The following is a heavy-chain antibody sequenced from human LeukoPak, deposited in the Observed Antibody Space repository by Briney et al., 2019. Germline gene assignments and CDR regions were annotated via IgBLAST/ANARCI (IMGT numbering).Heavy chain of an antibody. CDR1: GDSVSSNSAAA. CDR2: TYYRSKWYS. V-gene: IGHV6-1*01. J-gene: IGHJ4*02. CDR3: ARDDYYFDY. Sequence: SQTLSLTCAISGDSVSSNSAAAWNWIRQSPSRGLEWLGRTYYRSKWYSDYAVFVKGRITINPDTSKNQFSLQLNSVTPEDTAVYYCARDDYYFDYWGQGTLVTVSS.